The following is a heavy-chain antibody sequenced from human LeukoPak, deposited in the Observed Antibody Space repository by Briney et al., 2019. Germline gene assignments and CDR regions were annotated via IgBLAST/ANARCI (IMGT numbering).Heavy chain of an antibody. D-gene: IGHD3-10*01. CDR3: ARMSYYYGSGSPSSAFDI. J-gene: IGHJ3*02. Sequence: GGSLRLSCAASGFTFSSYGMHWVRQAPGKGLEWVAVISYDGSNKYYADSVKGRFTISRDNAKNSLYLQMNSLRAEDTALYHCARMSYYYGSGSPSSAFDIWGQGTMVTVSS. CDR2: ISYDGSNK. CDR1: GFTFSSYG. V-gene: IGHV3-30*03.